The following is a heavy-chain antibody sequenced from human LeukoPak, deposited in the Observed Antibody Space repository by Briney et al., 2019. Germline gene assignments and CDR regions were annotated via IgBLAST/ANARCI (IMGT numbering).Heavy chain of an antibody. CDR1: GGTFSSYA. Sequence: ASVKVSCKASGGTFSSYAISWVRQAPGQGLEWMGGIIPIFGTANYAQKFQGRVTITADESTSTAYMELSSLRSEDTAVYYCARDPRYYYDSSGNSPAGWFDPWGQGTLVTVSS. D-gene: IGHD3-22*01. J-gene: IGHJ5*02. V-gene: IGHV1-69*13. CDR2: IIPIFGTA. CDR3: ARDPRYYYDSSGNSPAGWFDP.